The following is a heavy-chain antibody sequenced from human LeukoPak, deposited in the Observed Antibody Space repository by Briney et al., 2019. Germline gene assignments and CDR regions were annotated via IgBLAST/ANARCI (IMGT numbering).Heavy chain of an antibody. CDR2: IYYSGST. J-gene: IGHJ4*02. V-gene: IGHV4-39*07. Sequence: SETLSLTCTVSGGSISSSSYYWGWIRQPPGKGLEWIRSIYYSGSTYYNPSLKSRVTISVDTSKNQFSLKLSSVTAADTAVYYCAMFCITIFGYYFDYWGQETLVTVSS. CDR1: GGSISSSSYY. D-gene: IGHD3-3*01. CDR3: AMFCITIFGYYFDY.